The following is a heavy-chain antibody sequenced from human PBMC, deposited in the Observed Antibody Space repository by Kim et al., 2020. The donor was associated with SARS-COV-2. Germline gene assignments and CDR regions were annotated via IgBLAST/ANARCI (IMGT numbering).Heavy chain of an antibody. CDR2: ISSSSSYI. CDR1: GFTFSSYS. V-gene: IGHV3-21*01. J-gene: IGHJ5*02. D-gene: IGHD6-19*01. Sequence: GGSLRLSCAASGFTFSSYSMNWVRQAPGKGLEWVSSISSSSSYIYYADSVKGRFTISRDNAKNSLYLQMNSLRAEDTAVYYCLYSSGWYWFDPWGQGTLVTVSS. CDR3: LYSSGWYWFDP.